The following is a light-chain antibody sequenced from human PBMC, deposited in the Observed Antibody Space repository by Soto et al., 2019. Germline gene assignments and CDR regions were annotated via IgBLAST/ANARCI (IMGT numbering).Light chain of an antibody. J-gene: IGLJ1*01. CDR1: RSNIGSYDF. Sequence: QSALTQPPSASGSPGQSVTISCAGSRSNIGSYDFVAWYQQHPGKAPKLIIYDVSERPSGVPDRFSGSKSGNTASLTVSGLQTEDEADYYCQSYDSSLSAYVFGTGTKLTVL. CDR2: DVS. CDR3: QSYDSSLSAYV. V-gene: IGLV2-8*01.